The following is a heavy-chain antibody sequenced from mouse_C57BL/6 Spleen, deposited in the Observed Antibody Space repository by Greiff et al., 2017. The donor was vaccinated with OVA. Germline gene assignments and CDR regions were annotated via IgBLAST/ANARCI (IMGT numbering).Heavy chain of an antibody. CDR2: ISDGGSYT. D-gene: IGHD2-4*01. CDR3: ARDTEDYDGNAMDY. J-gene: IGHJ4*01. V-gene: IGHV5-4*01. CDR1: GFTFSSYA. Sequence: EVMLVESGGGLVKPGGSLKLSCAASGFTFSSYAMSWVRQTPEKRLEWVATISDGGSYTYYPDNVKGRFTISRDNAKNNLYLQMSHLKSEDTAMYYCARDTEDYDGNAMDYWGQGTSVTVSS.